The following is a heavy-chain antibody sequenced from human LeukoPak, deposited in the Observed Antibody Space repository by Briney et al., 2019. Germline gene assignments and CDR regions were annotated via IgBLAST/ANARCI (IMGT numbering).Heavy chain of an antibody. Sequence: GASVKVSCKASGGTFSSYAISWVRQAPGQGLEWMGRIIPILGIANYAQKFQGRVTITADKSTSTAYMELSSLRSEDTAVYYCARVQGYYDSSGPFDYWGQGTLVTVSS. J-gene: IGHJ4*02. CDR1: GGTFSSYA. CDR3: ARVQGYYDSSGPFDY. D-gene: IGHD3-22*01. V-gene: IGHV1-69*04. CDR2: IIPILGIA.